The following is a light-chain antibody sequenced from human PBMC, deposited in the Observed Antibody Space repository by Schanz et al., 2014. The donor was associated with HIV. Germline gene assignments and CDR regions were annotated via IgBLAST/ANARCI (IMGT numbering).Light chain of an antibody. CDR3: QQSYNFPYT. CDR1: QSISTY. V-gene: IGKV1-39*01. Sequence: DIQMTQSPSSLSASVRDRVTITCRASQSISTYLNWYQQKPGKAPKLLIYAASRLQSGVPSRFSGSGSGIDFTLTISSLQPEDFAIYFCQQSYNFPYTFGQGTKVEIE. J-gene: IGKJ2*01. CDR2: AAS.